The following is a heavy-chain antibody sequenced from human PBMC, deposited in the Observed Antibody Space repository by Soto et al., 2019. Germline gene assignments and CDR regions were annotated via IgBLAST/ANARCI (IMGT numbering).Heavy chain of an antibody. J-gene: IGHJ5*02. CDR1: GYTFTSYA. V-gene: IGHV1-3*05. D-gene: IGHD6-13*01. CDR2: INAGNGNT. Sequence: QVQLVQSGAEEKKPGASVKVSCKAAGYTFTSYAMHWVRQSPGQRLEWMGWINAGNGNTKYSQKFQGRVPITRDTSASTAYMELSSLRSEDTAVYYWARDRQQLKWFDPWGQGTLVTVSS. CDR3: ARDRQQLKWFDP.